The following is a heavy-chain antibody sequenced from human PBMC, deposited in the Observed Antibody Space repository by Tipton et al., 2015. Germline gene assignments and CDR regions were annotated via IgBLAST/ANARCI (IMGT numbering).Heavy chain of an antibody. V-gene: IGHV3-74*01. J-gene: IGHJ5*02. Sequence: SLRLSCDASGFTFSSYAMNWVRQDAVKGLVWVSRISSDGRETRYADSVKGRFTISRDNAKNCLYLQMNSLRAEDTALYHCARDSGLHWFDPWGQGTLVTVSS. CDR3: ARDSGLHWFDP. CDR1: GFTFSSYA. CDR2: ISSDGRET. D-gene: IGHD3-10*01.